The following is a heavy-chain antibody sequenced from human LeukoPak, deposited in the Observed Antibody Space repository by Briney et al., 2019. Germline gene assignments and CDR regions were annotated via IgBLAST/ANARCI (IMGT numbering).Heavy chain of an antibody. Sequence: ASVKVSCKASGGSFSDYSISWVRQAPGQGLEWMGRIIAILDTAHYAQKFQGRFTITPYKSTTTVYMELSSLRSYDTAVYYCVRSGYDYDWFDPWGQGTLVTVSS. J-gene: IGHJ5*02. D-gene: IGHD5-12*01. CDR3: VRSGYDYDWFDP. V-gene: IGHV1-69*08. CDR1: GGSFSDYS. CDR2: IIAILDTA.